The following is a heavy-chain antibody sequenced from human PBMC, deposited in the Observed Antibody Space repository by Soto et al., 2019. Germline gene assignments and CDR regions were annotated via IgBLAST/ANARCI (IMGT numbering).Heavy chain of an antibody. V-gene: IGHV3-13*01. CDR1: GFTFSSYD. CDR3: ARDRGYCSSTSCYSKGPLGYYMDV. J-gene: IGHJ6*03. Sequence: GGSLRLSCAASGFTFSSYDMHWVRQATGKGLEWVSAIGTAGDTYYPGSVKGRFTISRENAKNSLYLQMNSLRAGDTAVYYCARDRGYCSSTSCYSKGPLGYYMDVWGKGTMVTVSS. D-gene: IGHD2-2*01. CDR2: IGTAGDT.